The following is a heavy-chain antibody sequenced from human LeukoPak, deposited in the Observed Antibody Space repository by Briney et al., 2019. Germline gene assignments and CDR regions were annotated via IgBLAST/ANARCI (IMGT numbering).Heavy chain of an antibody. CDR1: GFTFSIYW. D-gene: IGHD6-6*01. J-gene: IGHJ4*02. CDR3: ARAVSITARSTGY. CDR2: ISKDGSRT. Sequence: PGGSLRLSCAASGFTFSIYWMHWVRQAPGKGLVWVSRISKDGSRTDYADSVKGRFTISRDNAKNTLYLQMNSLRAEDTTLYYCARAVSITARSTGYWGQGTLVTVSS. V-gene: IGHV3-74*01.